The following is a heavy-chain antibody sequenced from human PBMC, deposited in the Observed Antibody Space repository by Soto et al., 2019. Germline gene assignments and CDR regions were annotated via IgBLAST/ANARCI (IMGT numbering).Heavy chain of an antibody. CDR3: ASGDYDFWSGPGGGMDV. CDR2: IIPIFGTA. D-gene: IGHD3-3*01. Sequence: QVQLVQSGAEVKKPGSSVKVSCKASGGTFSSYAISWVRQAPGQGLEWMGGIIPIFGTANYAQKFQGRVTITADESTSTAYMELSSVRSEDTAVYYCASGDYDFWSGPGGGMDVWGQGPTVTVSS. V-gene: IGHV1-69*12. J-gene: IGHJ6*02. CDR1: GGTFSSYA.